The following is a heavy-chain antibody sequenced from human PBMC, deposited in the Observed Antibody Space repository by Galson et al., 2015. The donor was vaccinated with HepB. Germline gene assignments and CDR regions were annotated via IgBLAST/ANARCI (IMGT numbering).Heavy chain of an antibody. D-gene: IGHD5-18*01. J-gene: IGHJ4*02. CDR3: ARRHSYGYGSGYFDY. CDR1: GFTFSSYA. CDR2: ISYDGSNK. Sequence: SLRLSCAASGFTFSSYAMHWVRQAPGKGLEWVAVISYDGSNKYYADSVKGRFTISRDNSKNTLYLQMNSLRAEDTAVYYCARRHSYGYGSGYFDYSGQGTLVTVSS. V-gene: IGHV3-30-3*01.